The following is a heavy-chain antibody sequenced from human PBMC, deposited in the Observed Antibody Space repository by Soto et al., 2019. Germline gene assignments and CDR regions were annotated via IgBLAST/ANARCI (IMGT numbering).Heavy chain of an antibody. J-gene: IGHJ4*02. Sequence: SETLSLTCTVSGGSISSSSYYWGWIRQPPGKGLEWIGSIYYSGSTYYNPSLKSRVTISVDTSKNQFSLKLSSVTAADTAVYYCARHYWVGAAAGTVFFDYWGQGTLVTVSS. D-gene: IGHD6-13*01. CDR1: GGSISSSSYY. V-gene: IGHV4-39*01. CDR3: ARHYWVGAAAGTVFFDY. CDR2: IYYSGST.